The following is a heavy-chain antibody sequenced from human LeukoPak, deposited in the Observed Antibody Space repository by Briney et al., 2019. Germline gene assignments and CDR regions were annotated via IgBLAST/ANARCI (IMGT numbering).Heavy chain of an antibody. CDR2: ISSSSSYI. Sequence: GGSLRLSSAASGFTFSSYSMNWVRQAPGKGLEWVSSISSSSSYIYYADSVKGRFTISRDNAKNSLYLQMNSLRAEDTAVYYCAREGCSGGSCYREYFQHWGQGTLVTVSS. CDR1: GFTFSSYS. D-gene: IGHD2-15*01. V-gene: IGHV3-21*01. J-gene: IGHJ1*01. CDR3: AREGCSGGSCYREYFQH.